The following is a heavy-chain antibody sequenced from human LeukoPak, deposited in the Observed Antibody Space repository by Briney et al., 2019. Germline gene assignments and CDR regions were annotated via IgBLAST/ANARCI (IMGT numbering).Heavy chain of an antibody. J-gene: IGHJ3*02. CDR1: GYNFTPYW. CDR2: TFAGYSYT. CDR3: ARLYLPYTSAWYGSAFDI. Sequence: GESLKISCQSSGYNFTPYWIVWVRQMPGKGLEWMGITFAGYSYTIYSPSFQGQVTISVDKSISTAYLQWSSLKASDTAMYYCARLYLPYTSAWYGSAFDIWGQGTMVTVSS. V-gene: IGHV5-51*01. D-gene: IGHD6-13*01.